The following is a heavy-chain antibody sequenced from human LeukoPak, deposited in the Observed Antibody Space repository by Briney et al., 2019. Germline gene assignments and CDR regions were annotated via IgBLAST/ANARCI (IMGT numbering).Heavy chain of an antibody. CDR3: ARARHSSGYYYGALFY. CDR1: GYTFTSYY. CDR2: INPSGGST. J-gene: IGHJ4*02. D-gene: IGHD3-22*01. V-gene: IGHV1-46*01. Sequence: ASVKVSCKTSGYTFTSYYIHWVRQAPGQGLEWMGIINPSGGSTSYAQKFQGRVTMTRDTSTSTVYMELSSLRSEDTAVYYCARARHSSGYYYGALFYWGQRTLVTVSS.